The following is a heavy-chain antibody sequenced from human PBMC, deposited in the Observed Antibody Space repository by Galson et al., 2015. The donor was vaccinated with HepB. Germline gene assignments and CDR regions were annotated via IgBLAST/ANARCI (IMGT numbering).Heavy chain of an antibody. Sequence: SVKVSCKASGGTFSSYAISWVRQAPGQGLEWMGRIIPILGIANYAQKLQGRVTITADKSTSTAYMELSSLRSEDTAVYYCAVHNYYGSSGYGQFDYWGQGTLVTVSS. J-gene: IGHJ4*02. D-gene: IGHD3-22*01. CDR1: GGTFSSYA. CDR3: AVHNYYGSSGYGQFDY. CDR2: IIPILGIA. V-gene: IGHV1-69*04.